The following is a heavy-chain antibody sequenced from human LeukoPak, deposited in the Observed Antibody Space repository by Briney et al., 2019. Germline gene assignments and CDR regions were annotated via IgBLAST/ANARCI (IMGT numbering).Heavy chain of an antibody. J-gene: IGHJ5*02. CDR1: GGSISTYY. CDR3: ARRLCSSLTCNIGPSGNWLDP. V-gene: IGHV4-59*08. D-gene: IGHD2-2*02. Sequence: PSETLSLTCTLSGGSISTYYWSWIRQPPGKGLEWIGYIYYDGSTYYNPALNSRVTISIDTSKNQFSLKLNSVTAADTAVYYCARRLCSSLTCNIGPSGNWLDPWGQGTLVTVSS. CDR2: IYYDGST.